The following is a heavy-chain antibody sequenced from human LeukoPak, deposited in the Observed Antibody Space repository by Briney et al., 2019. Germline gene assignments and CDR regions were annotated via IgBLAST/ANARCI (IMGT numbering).Heavy chain of an antibody. CDR1: GGSFSGNY. V-gene: IGHV4-34*01. CDR3: AREGRGGYYGFDY. Sequence: SETLSLTCAVYGGSFSGNYWCWVRRPPGKGLEWIGEIKHTGRTTYNPSLKSRVSMSLDTSKNEFSLRLKSVTAADTAVYYCAREGRGGYYGFDYWGQGTLVTVSS. CDR2: IKHTGRT. D-gene: IGHD3-3*01. J-gene: IGHJ4*02.